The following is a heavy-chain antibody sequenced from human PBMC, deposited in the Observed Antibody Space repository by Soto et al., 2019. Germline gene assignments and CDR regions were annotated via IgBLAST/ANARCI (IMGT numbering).Heavy chain of an antibody. Sequence: QVQLVQSGAEVKKPGSSVKVSCKASGGTFSSYAISWVRQAPGQGLEWMGWIIPIFGTANYAQKFQGRVTITADESTSTAYMELSSLRSEDTAVYYCARDRFPSTRTRYSGSYWGYWGQGTLVTVSS. CDR1: GGTFSSYA. CDR3: ARDRFPSTRTRYSGSYWGY. D-gene: IGHD1-26*01. J-gene: IGHJ4*02. V-gene: IGHV1-69*01. CDR2: IIPIFGTA.